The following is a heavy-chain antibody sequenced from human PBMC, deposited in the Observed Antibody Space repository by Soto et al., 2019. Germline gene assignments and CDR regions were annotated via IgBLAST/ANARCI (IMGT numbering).Heavy chain of an antibody. V-gene: IGHV4-34*01. CDR3: ARDKITGLFDY. D-gene: IGHD2-8*02. CDR2: INHSGST. J-gene: IGHJ4*02. Sequence: QVQLQQWGAGLLKPSETLSLTCAVYGGSFSGYYWTWIRQPPGTGLEWIGEINHSGSTNYDPSLKCPVTISVYTSKNQFSLKLTSVTAADTAVYYCARDKITGLFDYWGQGTLVTVSS. CDR1: GGSFSGYY.